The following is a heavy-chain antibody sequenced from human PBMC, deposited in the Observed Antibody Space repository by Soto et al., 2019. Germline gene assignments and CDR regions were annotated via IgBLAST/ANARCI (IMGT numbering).Heavy chain of an antibody. CDR2: IHHSGST. CDR3: ARGSRMSYYGSGSYSFDY. J-gene: IGHJ4*02. D-gene: IGHD3-10*01. Sequence: GKPSETLSLTCAVSGGSISSSNWWSWVRQPPGKGLEWIGEIHHSGSTNYNPSLKSRVTISVDKSKNQFSLKLSSVTAADTAVYYCARGSRMSYYGSGSYSFDYWGQGTLVTVSS. V-gene: IGHV4-4*02. CDR1: GGSISSSNW.